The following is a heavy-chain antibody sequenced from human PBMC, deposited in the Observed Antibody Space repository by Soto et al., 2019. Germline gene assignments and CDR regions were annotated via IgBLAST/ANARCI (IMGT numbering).Heavy chain of an antibody. V-gene: IGHV3-23*01. CDR2: IDYTGGTT. J-gene: IGHJ4*02. CDR1: GFTFSILA. D-gene: IGHD6-19*01. CDR3: EKDAKRTSGWYYFDY. Sequence: PGGSLRLSCAASGFTFSILAMGWVRQAPGKGLEWVSVIDYTGGTTYYTDSVKGRFIISRDNSKKILYLQMNSLRTEDTAIYYCEKDAKRTSGWYYFDYWGRGAQVTVSS.